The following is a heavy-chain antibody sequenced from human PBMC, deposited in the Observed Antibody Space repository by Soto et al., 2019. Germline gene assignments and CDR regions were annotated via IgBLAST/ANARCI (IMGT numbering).Heavy chain of an antibody. CDR3: AREKRANGYFDY. CDR2: IKQDGSEK. V-gene: IGHV3-7*01. D-gene: IGHD6-25*01. J-gene: IGHJ4*02. CDR1: GFTFSNYL. Sequence: EVQLVESGGGLVQPGGSLRLSCAASGFTFSNYLMSWVRQDPGKGLEWVANIKQDGSEKYYVASVNGRFTISRDNAKNSLYLQMNSLRADDTAVYYCAREKRANGYFDYWCQGTLVTVSS.